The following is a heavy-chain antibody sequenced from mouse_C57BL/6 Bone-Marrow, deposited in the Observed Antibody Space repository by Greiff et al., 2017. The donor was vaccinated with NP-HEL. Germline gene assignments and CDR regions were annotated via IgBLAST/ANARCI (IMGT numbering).Heavy chain of an antibody. D-gene: IGHD2-14*01. CDR2: INYDGSST. CDR1: GFTFSDYY. J-gene: IGHJ1*03. Sequence: EVKVVESVGGLVQPGSSMKLSCTASGFTFSDYYMAWVRQVPEKGLEWVANINYDGSSTYYLDSLKSRFIISSDNAKNILYLQMSSLKSEDTATYYWAREQGEYDDWYFDVWGTGTTVTVSS. CDR3: AREQGEYDDWYFDV. V-gene: IGHV5-16*01.